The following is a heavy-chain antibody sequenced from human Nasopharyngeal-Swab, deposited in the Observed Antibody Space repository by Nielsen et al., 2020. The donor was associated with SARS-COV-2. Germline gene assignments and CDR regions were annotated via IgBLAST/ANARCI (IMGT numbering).Heavy chain of an antibody. CDR3: AREEGITSFGVPIGFGYYGMDV. J-gene: IGHJ6*02. CDR2: INTNTGNP. D-gene: IGHD3-3*01. V-gene: IGHV7-4-1*02. CDR1: GDTFTSYA. Sequence: ASVKISCKASGDTFTSYAMNWVRQAAGQGLEWMGWINTNTGNPTYDKGFTGRFVSSLETPVSTAYLQNSSLQAEDTAVYYCAREEGITSFGVPIGFGYYGMDVWGQGTTVTVSS.